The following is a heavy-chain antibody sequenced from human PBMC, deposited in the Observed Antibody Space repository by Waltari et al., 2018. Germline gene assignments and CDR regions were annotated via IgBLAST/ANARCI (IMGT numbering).Heavy chain of an antibody. Sequence: EVQLVESGGGLVQPGGSLRLSCAASGFTFSSYWRSWVRQAPGKGLEWVANIKQDGSEKYYVDSVKGRFTISRDNAKNSLYLQMNSLRAEDTAVYYCARGRVDNYWGQGTLVTVSS. V-gene: IGHV3-7*01. J-gene: IGHJ4*02. CDR1: GFTFSSYW. CDR3: ARGRVDNY. D-gene: IGHD2-15*01. CDR2: IKQDGSEK.